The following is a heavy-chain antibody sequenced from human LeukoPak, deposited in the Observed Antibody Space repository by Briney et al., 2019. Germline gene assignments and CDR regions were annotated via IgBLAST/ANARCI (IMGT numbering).Heavy chain of an antibody. CDR2: INHSGST. Sequence: PSETLSLTCAVYGGSFSGYYWSWIRQPPGKGLEWIGEINHSGSTNYNPSLKSRVTISVDTSKNQFSLKLSSVTAADTAVYYCARDRDTSFDYWGQGTLVTVSS. V-gene: IGHV4-34*01. CDR3: ARDRDTSFDY. CDR1: GGSFSGYY. J-gene: IGHJ4*02. D-gene: IGHD5-18*01.